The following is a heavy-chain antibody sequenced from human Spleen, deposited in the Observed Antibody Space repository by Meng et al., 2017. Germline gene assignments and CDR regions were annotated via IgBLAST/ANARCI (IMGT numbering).Heavy chain of an antibody. Sequence: VQLQESGPGLVRPSETLSLTCTVSGGSVSSGSYYWSWIRQPPGKGLEWIGYIYYSGSTNYNPSLKSRVTISVDTSKNQFSLKLSSVTAADTAVYYCARLTGRYYFDYWGQGTLVTVSS. CDR1: GGSVSSGSYY. CDR3: ARLTGRYYFDY. V-gene: IGHV4-61*01. J-gene: IGHJ4*02. D-gene: IGHD1-26*01. CDR2: IYYSGST.